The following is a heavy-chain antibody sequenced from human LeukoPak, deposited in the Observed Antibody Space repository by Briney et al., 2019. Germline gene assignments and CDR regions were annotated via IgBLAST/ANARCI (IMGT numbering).Heavy chain of an antibody. V-gene: IGHV3-74*01. CDR3: VRDRFYGMDV. Sequence: GGSLRLSCAASGFTFSSSWMHWVRQAPGQGLVWVSRINNDGSTTNYVDSVKGRFTISRDNAKNTLYLQMNSLRAEDTAVFYCVRDRFYGMDVWGQGTTVTVSS. CDR2: INNDGSTT. J-gene: IGHJ6*02. CDR1: GFTFSSSW.